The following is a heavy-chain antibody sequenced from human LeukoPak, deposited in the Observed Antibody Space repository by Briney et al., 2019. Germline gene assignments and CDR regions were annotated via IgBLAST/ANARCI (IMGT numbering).Heavy chain of an antibody. D-gene: IGHD6-13*01. J-gene: IGHJ4*02. CDR1: GFTFSSYG. Sequence: GGSLRLSCAASGFTFSSYGMHWVRQAPGKGLEWVAVIWYDGSNKYYADSVKGRFTISRDNSKNTLYLQMNSLRAEDTAVYYCAKDGYSSSWYDRPDVQRDNSFDYWGQGTLVTVSS. V-gene: IGHV3-33*06. CDR2: IWYDGSNK. CDR3: AKDGYSSSWYDRPDVQRDNSFDY.